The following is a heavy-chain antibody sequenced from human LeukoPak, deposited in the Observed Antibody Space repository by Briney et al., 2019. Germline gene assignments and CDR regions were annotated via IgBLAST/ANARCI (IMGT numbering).Heavy chain of an antibody. Sequence: GGSLRLSCAASGFTVSSNYMSWVRQAPGKGLEWVSVIYSGGSTYYADSVKGRFTISRDNSKNTLYLQMNSLRAEDTAVYCCARDIAVAGRRDYWGQGTLVTVSS. CDR1: GFTVSSNY. D-gene: IGHD6-19*01. CDR2: IYSGGST. CDR3: ARDIAVAGRRDY. J-gene: IGHJ4*02. V-gene: IGHV3-53*01.